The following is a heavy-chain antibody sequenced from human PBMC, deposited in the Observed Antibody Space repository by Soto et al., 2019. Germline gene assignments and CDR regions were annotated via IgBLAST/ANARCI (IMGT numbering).Heavy chain of an antibody. J-gene: IGHJ5*02. CDR1: GLTFSSYW. CDR3: TKSITTRAMVTISHDNGFEP. Sequence: EGQLVESGGGLVQPGGSLRLSCEASGLTFSSYWMTWVRQAPGKGLEWVADIKPDGSEKYYVDSVEGRFTISRDNAKNSIYPEMNSLIVEFTPVYYCTKSITTRAMVTISHDNGFEPCGQGTGLTVSS. V-gene: IGHV3-7*03. CDR2: IKPDGSEK. D-gene: IGHD3-3*01.